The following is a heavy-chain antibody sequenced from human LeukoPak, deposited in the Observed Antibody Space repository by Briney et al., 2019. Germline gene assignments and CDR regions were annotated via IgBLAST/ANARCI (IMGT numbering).Heavy chain of an antibody. Sequence: ASVKVSCKASGYTFTSYYMHWVRQAPGQGLEWMGIINPSGGSTSYAQKIQGRVTITRDTSTSTVYMELSSLRSEDTAVYYCARESPVHSSSWYRSYYYGMDVWGQGTTVTVSS. CDR2: INPSGGST. CDR3: ARESPVHSSSWYRSYYYGMDV. D-gene: IGHD6-13*01. J-gene: IGHJ6*02. V-gene: IGHV1-46*01. CDR1: GYTFTSYY.